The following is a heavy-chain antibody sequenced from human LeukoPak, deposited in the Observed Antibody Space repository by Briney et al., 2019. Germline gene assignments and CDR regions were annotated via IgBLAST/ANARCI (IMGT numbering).Heavy chain of an antibody. CDR1: GFTFSSYG. Sequence: GGSLRLSCAASGFTFSSYGMHWVRQAPGKGLEWVAFIRHDGSNKHYADFVKGRFTISRDNSKNTLYLQMNSLRAGDTAVYYCARSGKIYFDWLLDYWGQGTLVTVSS. V-gene: IGHV3-30*02. CDR2: IRHDGSNK. D-gene: IGHD3-9*01. CDR3: ARSGKIYFDWLLDY. J-gene: IGHJ4*02.